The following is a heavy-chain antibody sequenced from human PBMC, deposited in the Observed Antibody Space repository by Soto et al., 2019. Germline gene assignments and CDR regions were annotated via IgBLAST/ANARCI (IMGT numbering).Heavy chain of an antibody. V-gene: IGHV3-21*01. CDR2: ISSSSSYI. CDR3: AREFGNYGAFDY. CDR1: GFTFSSYS. J-gene: IGHJ4*02. D-gene: IGHD4-17*01. Sequence: EVQLVESGGGLVKPGGSLRLSCAASGFTFSSYSMNWVRQAPGKGLEWVSSISSSSSYIYYADSVKGRFTISRDNAKNSLDLQMNSLRAEDTAVYYCAREFGNYGAFDYWGQGTLVTVSS.